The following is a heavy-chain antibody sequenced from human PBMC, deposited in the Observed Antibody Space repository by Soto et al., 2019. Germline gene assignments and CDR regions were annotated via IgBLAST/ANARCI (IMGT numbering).Heavy chain of an antibody. CDR2: ISGSGGST. J-gene: IGHJ3*02. Sequence: PGGSLRLSCAASGFTFSSYAMSWVRQAPGKGLEWVSAISGSGGSTYYADSVKGRFTISRDNSKNTLYLQMNSLRAEDTAVYYCAKDNLTPYYYDSSGPNDAFDIWGQGTMVTVS. D-gene: IGHD3-22*01. V-gene: IGHV3-23*01. CDR3: AKDNLTPYYYDSSGPNDAFDI. CDR1: GFTFSSYA.